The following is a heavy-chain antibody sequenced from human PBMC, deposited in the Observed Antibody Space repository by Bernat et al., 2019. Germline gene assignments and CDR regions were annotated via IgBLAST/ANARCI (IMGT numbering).Heavy chain of an antibody. V-gene: IGHV4-59*08. J-gene: IGHJ6*02. Sequence: QVQLQEPGPGLVKPSETLSLTCTVSGGSISSYYWSWIRQPPGKGLEWIGYTYYSGSTNYNPSLKSRVTISVDTSKNQFSLKLSSVTAADTAVYYCARQRRGITMVRGGYYYYYGMDVWGQGTTVTVSS. CDR2: TYYSGST. D-gene: IGHD3-10*01. CDR1: GGSISSYY. CDR3: ARQRRGITMVRGGYYYYYGMDV.